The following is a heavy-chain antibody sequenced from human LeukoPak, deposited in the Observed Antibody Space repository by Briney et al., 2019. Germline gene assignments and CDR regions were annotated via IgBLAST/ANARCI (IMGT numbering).Heavy chain of an antibody. CDR3: ARLLFNPFGSRWFFSSPSGWFDP. V-gene: IGHV4-34*01. Sequence: SETLSLTCAVYGGSFSGYYWSWIRQPPGKGLEWIGEINHSGSTNYNPSLKSRVTISVDTSKNQFSLKLSSVTAADTAVYYCARLLFNPFGSRWFFSSPSGWFDPWGQGTLVTVSS. CDR1: GGSFSGYY. J-gene: IGHJ5*02. D-gene: IGHD6-13*01. CDR2: INHSGST.